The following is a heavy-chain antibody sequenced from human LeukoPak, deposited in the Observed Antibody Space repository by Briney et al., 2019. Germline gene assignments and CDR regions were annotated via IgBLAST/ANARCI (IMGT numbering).Heavy chain of an antibody. Sequence: GASVKVSCKAYGYTFTGYYMHWVRQAPGQGLEWMGRINPNSGGTNYAQKFQGRVTMTRDTSISTAYMELSRLRSDDTAVYYCAKEYDSSFGPAFDIWGQGTMVTVSS. V-gene: IGHV1-2*06. CDR2: INPNSGGT. J-gene: IGHJ3*02. D-gene: IGHD3-22*01. CDR3: AKEYDSSFGPAFDI. CDR1: GYTFTGYY.